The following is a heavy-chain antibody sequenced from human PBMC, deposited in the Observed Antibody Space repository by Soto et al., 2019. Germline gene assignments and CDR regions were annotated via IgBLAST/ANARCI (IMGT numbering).Heavy chain of an antibody. Sequence: TLSLTCAVSGGSISSGGYSWSWIRQPPGKGLEWIGYIYHSGSTYYNPSLKSRVTISVDTSKNQFSLKLSSVTAADTAVYYCARIAATQNWFDPWGQGTLVTVSS. CDR1: GGSISSGGYS. D-gene: IGHD6-25*01. V-gene: IGHV4-30-2*02. J-gene: IGHJ5*02. CDR3: ARIAATQNWFDP. CDR2: IYHSGST.